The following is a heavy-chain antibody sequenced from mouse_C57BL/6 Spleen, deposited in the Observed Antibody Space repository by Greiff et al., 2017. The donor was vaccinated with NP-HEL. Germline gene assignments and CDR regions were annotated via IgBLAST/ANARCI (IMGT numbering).Heavy chain of an antibody. CDR2: IDPSDSYT. CDR3: ATGYSNSGY. V-gene: IGHV1-69*01. CDR1: GYTFTSYW. D-gene: IGHD2-5*01. J-gene: IGHJ2*01. Sequence: VQLQQPGAELVMPGASVKLSCKASGYTFTSYWMHWVKQRPGQGLEWIGEIDPSDSYTNYNQKFKGKSTLTVDKSSSTAYMQLSSLTSEDSAVYYCATGYSNSGYWGQGTTLTVSS.